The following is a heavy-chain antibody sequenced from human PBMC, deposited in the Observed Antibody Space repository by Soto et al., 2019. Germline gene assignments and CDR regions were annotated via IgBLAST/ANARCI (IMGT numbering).Heavy chain of an antibody. CDR2: LVPVFGTA. V-gene: IGHV1-69*06. CDR3: ARRPGVFDY. D-gene: IGHD3-10*01. J-gene: IGHJ4*02. CDR1: GVTFSSLA. Sequence: QVQLVQSGAGVKKPGASVKVSCKASGVTFSSLAISWVRQVPGQGLEWMGGLVPVFGTANYAQKFQDRVTITADKSTSTSYMALSSLRSEDTAVYYCARRPGVFDYWGQGTLVTVSS.